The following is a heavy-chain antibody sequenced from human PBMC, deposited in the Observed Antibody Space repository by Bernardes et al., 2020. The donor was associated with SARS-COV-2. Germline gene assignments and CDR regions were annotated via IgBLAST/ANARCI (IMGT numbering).Heavy chain of an antibody. J-gene: IGHJ5*02. Sequence: LSLTCTVYGGYFSGYYWTWIRQPPGKGLEWIGAISHSGSTKYNPSLKSRVTISVDTSKNQFSLRLSSVTAADTAVYYCARGYCSSTACSSLNWFDPWGQGTLVTVSS. D-gene: IGHD2-2*01. CDR1: GGYFSGYY. CDR2: ISHSGST. V-gene: IGHV4-34*01. CDR3: ARGYCSSTACSSLNWFDP.